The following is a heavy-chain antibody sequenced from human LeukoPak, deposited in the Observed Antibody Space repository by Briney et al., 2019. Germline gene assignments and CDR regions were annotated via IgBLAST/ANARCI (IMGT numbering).Heavy chain of an antibody. CDR1: GFIFSDYY. V-gene: IGHV3-11*01. CDR3: ARGDFDRYDSYYYYYMDV. D-gene: IGHD3-9*01. J-gene: IGHJ6*03. CDR2: ISSRGTTI. Sequence: GGSLRLSCTASGFIFSDYYMSWIRQAPGKGLEWISYISSRGTTIYYADSVKGRFTISRDNAKNSLYLQMNSLRAEDTAVYYCARGDFDRYDSYYYYYMDVWGKGTTVTISS.